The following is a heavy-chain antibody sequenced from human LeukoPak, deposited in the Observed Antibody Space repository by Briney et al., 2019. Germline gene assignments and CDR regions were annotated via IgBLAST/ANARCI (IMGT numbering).Heavy chain of an antibody. V-gene: IGHV3-11*05. CDR2: IGGSGSFT. CDR3: ARVGTIAAAGTSDY. D-gene: IGHD6-13*01. Sequence: PGRSLRISCAASGFTFSDYYMSWIHHAPGTGTRGDSYIGGSGSFTNYADSVKGRFTISRDNAKNSLYLQMNSLRAEDTAVYYCARVGTIAAAGTSDYWGQGTLVIVSS. J-gene: IGHJ4*02. CDR1: GFTFSDYY.